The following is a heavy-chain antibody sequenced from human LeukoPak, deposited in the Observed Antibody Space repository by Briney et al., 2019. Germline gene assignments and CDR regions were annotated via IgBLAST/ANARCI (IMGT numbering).Heavy chain of an antibody. CDR3: ARGPWRIADTLNWFDP. CDR1: AYSISSGYY. V-gene: IGHV4-38-2*02. J-gene: IGHJ5*02. D-gene: IGHD2-15*01. Sequence: SETLSLTCTVSAYSISSGYYWGWIRQPPGKGLEWMVAVYHGVTSYYNPSLNSRVTFSVDAPKNQFSLHLTSVTAADTAVYYCARGPWRIADTLNWFDPWGQGTLVTVSS. CDR2: VYHGVTS.